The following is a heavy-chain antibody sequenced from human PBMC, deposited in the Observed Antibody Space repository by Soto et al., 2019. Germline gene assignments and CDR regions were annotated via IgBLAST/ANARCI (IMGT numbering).Heavy chain of an antibody. CDR1: GFTFSNYW. D-gene: IGHD2-15*01. CDR2: IKEDGSEK. J-gene: IGHJ4*02. CDR3: SRDVVVGAKALNY. V-gene: IGHV3-7*01. Sequence: GSLRLSCAASGFTFSNYWMTWVRQAPGKGLEWVANIKEDGSEKHYVDSVKGRFTISRDNAKNSLYLQMNSLRVEDTAVYFCSRDVVVGAKALNYWGQGALVTVS.